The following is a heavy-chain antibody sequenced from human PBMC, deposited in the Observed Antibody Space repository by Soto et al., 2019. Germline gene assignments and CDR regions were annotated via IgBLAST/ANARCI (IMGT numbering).Heavy chain of an antibody. CDR1: GFTFSSYA. J-gene: IGHJ5*02. CDR2: ISGSGGST. D-gene: IGHD5-18*01. Sequence: PGWSLRLSCAASGFTFSSYAMSWVRQAPGKGLEWVSAISGSGGSTYYADSVKGRFTISRDNSKNTLYLQMNSLRAEDTAVYYCAKDPEPDTAMVQGSWFDPWGQGTLVTVSS. CDR3: AKDPEPDTAMVQGSWFDP. V-gene: IGHV3-23*01.